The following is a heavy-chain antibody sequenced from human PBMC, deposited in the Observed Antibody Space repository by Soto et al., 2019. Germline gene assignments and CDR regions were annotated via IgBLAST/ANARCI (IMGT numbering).Heavy chain of an antibody. CDR1: GGSISSYY. Sequence: SETLSLTCTVSGGSISSYYWSWIRQPPGKGLEWIGYIYYSGSTNYNPSLKSRVTISVDTSKNQFSLKLTSVTAADTAVYYCARTTFYDIFTAYYSLFDYWGQGTLVTVS. D-gene: IGHD3-9*01. CDR3: ARTTFYDIFTAYYSLFDY. J-gene: IGHJ4*02. CDR2: IYYSGST. V-gene: IGHV4-59*08.